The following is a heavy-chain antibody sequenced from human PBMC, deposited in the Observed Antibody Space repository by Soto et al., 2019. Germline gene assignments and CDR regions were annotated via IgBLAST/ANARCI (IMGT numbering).Heavy chain of an antibody. CDR3: AKGSRSSTSCEIEN. Sequence: GGSLRLSCAASGFTFSNYAMSWVRQAPGKGLEWVSGTSNSRSSTYYADSVKGRFTISRDNSKNTLYLQMNSLRADDPAVYYCAKGSRSSTSCEIENWGQGTLVTVSS. D-gene: IGHD2-2*01. V-gene: IGHV3-23*01. J-gene: IGHJ4*02. CDR2: TSNSRSST. CDR1: GFTFSNYA.